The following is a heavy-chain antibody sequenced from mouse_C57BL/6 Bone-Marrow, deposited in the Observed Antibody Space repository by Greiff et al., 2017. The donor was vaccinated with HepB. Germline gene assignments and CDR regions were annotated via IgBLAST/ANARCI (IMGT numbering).Heavy chain of an antibody. D-gene: IGHD2-10*02. Sequence: VQLQQSGPGLVAPSQSLSITCTVSGFSLTSYAISWVRQPPGKGLEWLGVIWTGGGTNYNSALKSRLSISKDNSKSQVFLKMNSLQTDDTARYYCARKRGYGNYDAMDYWGQGTSVTVSS. CDR2: IWTGGGT. J-gene: IGHJ4*01. CDR3: ARKRGYGNYDAMDY. V-gene: IGHV2-9-1*01. CDR1: GFSLTSYA.